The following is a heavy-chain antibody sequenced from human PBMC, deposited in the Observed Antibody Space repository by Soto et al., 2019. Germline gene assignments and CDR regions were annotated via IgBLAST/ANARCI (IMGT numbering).Heavy chain of an antibody. Sequence: EVQLVESGGALVQPGRSLRLSCVASGFTFDDFALHWVRQAPGKGLEWVSGITWNSDSIHYADSVKGRFTISRDSAKNSLYLQMNRLRVEDTALYYCVKDHMWGGDSTSYYFDDWGQGTLVTVSS. D-gene: IGHD3-10*01. CDR3: VKDHMWGGDSTSYYFDD. CDR1: GFTFDDFA. V-gene: IGHV3-9*01. J-gene: IGHJ4*02. CDR2: ITWNSDSI.